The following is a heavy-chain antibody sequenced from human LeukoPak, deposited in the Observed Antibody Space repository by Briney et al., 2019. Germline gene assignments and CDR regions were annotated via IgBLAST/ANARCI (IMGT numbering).Heavy chain of an antibody. V-gene: IGHV4-61*01. CDR2: IYNSGST. D-gene: IGHD6-19*01. CDR3: AAESERWLLRT. J-gene: IGHJ5*02. Sequence: PSETLSLTCTVSGYSISSGYYWGWIRQPPGKGLEWIGYIYNSGSTNYNPSLKSRVTISIDTSKNQFSLKLNSVTAADTAVYYCAAESERWLLRTWGQGTLVTVSS. CDR1: GYSISSGYY.